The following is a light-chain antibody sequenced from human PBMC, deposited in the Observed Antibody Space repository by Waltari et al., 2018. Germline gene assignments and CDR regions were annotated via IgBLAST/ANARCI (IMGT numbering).Light chain of an antibody. CDR1: QGISSY. J-gene: IGKJ1*01. CDR2: AAS. Sequence: AIRMTQSPSSLPASTGDRVTITCRASQGISSYLAWYQQKPGKAPKLLIYAASTLQSGVPSRFSGSVSGTDFTLTISCLQSEDFATYYCQQYYSYPRTFGQGTKVEIK. V-gene: IGKV1-8*01. CDR3: QQYYSYPRT.